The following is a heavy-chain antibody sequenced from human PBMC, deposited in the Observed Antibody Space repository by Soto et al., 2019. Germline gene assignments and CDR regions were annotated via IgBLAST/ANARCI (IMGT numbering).Heavy chain of an antibody. Sequence: GGSLRLSCAASGFTFSSYAMSWVRQAPGKGLEWVSAISGSGGSTYYADSVKGRFTISRDNSKNTLYLQMNSLRAEDTAVYYCAKPKDIVVVVAALFDYWGQGTLVTVSS. D-gene: IGHD2-15*01. CDR1: GFTFSSYA. CDR2: ISGSGGST. J-gene: IGHJ4*02. CDR3: AKPKDIVVVVAALFDY. V-gene: IGHV3-23*01.